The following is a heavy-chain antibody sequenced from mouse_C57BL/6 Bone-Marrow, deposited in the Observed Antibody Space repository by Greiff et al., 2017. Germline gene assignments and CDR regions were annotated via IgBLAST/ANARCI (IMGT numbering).Heavy chain of an antibody. CDR1: GFNIKDDY. J-gene: IGHJ2*01. Sequence: VQLQQSGAELVRPGASVKLSCTASGFNIKDDYMHWVKQRPEQGLEWIGWIEPENGDTEYASKFQGKATITSDTSSNPAYLQLSSLTSEDTAVYYCTTDFDYWGQGTTLTVAS. CDR2: IEPENGDT. V-gene: IGHV14-4*01. CDR3: TTDFDY.